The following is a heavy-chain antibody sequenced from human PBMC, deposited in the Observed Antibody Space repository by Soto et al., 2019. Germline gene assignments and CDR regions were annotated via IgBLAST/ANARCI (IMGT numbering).Heavy chain of an antibody. CDR2: MNPNSGNT. CDR1: GYTFTSYD. Sequence: ASVKVSCKASGYTFTSYDINWVRQATGQGLEWMGWMNPNSGNTGYAQKFQGRVTMTRNTSISTAYMELSSLRSEDTAVYYCARGRRGYYDSNFWGQGTLVTVSS. D-gene: IGHD3-3*01. J-gene: IGHJ4*02. CDR3: ARGRRGYYDSNF. V-gene: IGHV1-8*01.